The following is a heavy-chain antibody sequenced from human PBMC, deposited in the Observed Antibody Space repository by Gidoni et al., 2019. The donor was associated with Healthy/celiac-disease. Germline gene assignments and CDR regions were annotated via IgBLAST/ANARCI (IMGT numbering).Heavy chain of an antibody. D-gene: IGHD5-12*01. J-gene: IGHJ4*02. CDR3: ARDGNSRGYSGYEPDY. Sequence: QVQLVESGGGVVQPGRSLRLSCAASGFTFSRYGMHWVRQAPGKGLEWVAVIWYDGSNKYYADSVKGRFTISRDNSKNTLYLQMNSLRAEDTAVYYCARDGNSRGYSGYEPDYWGQGTLVTVSS. V-gene: IGHV3-33*01. CDR2: IWYDGSNK. CDR1: GFTFSRYG.